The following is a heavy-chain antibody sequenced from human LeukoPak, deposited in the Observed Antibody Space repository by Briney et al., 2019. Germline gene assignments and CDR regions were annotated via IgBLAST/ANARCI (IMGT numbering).Heavy chain of an antibody. CDR2: INWNGGST. Sequence: GGSLRLSCAASGFTFDDYGMSWVRQAPGKGLEWVSGINWNGGSTGYADSVKGRFTISRDNAKNSLYLQMNSPRAEDTALYHCAREGSSRSHYYFDYWGQGTLVTVSS. D-gene: IGHD6-13*01. J-gene: IGHJ4*02. CDR3: AREGSSRSHYYFDY. V-gene: IGHV3-20*01. CDR1: GFTFDDYG.